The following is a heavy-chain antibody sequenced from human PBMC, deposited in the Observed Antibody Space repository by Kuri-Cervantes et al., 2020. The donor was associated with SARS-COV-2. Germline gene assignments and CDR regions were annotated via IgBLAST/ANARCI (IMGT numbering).Heavy chain of an antibody. CDR3: ARAGGISSGYYYRLDY. CDR1: EYTFTGYY. CDR2: INPNSGGT. V-gene: IGHV1-2*06. D-gene: IGHD3-22*01. J-gene: IGHJ4*02. Sequence: ASVKVSCKASEYTFTGYYMHWVRQAPGQGLEWMGRINPNSGGTNYAQKFQGRVTMTRDTSISTAYMELSRLRSDDTAVCYCARAGGISSGYYYRLDYWGQGTLVTVSS.